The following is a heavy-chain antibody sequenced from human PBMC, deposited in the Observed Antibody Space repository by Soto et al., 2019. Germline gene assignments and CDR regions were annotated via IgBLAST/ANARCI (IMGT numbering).Heavy chain of an antibody. CDR2: IIPISGTA. D-gene: IGHD2-2*01. CDR1: GGTFSSYA. Sequence: QVQLVQSGAEVKKPGSSVKVSCKASGGTFSSYAISWVRQAPGQGLEWMGGIIPISGTANCAQKFQGRVTITADESTSTAYMELSSLRSEDTAVYHCARSQGSSTSLEIYYYYYYGMDVWGQGTTVTVSS. J-gene: IGHJ6*02. CDR3: ARSQGSSTSLEIYYYYYYGMDV. V-gene: IGHV1-69*01.